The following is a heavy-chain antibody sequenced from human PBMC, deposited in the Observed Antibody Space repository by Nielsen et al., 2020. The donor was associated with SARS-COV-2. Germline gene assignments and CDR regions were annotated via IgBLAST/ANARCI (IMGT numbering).Heavy chain of an antibody. CDR3: ARSREYCSSTSCYALYGMDV. V-gene: IGHV3-13*04. D-gene: IGHD2-2*01. J-gene: IGHJ6*02. CDR2: IGTAGDT. CDR1: GFTFSSYD. Sequence: GESLKISCAASGFTFSSYDMHWVRQATGKGLEWVSAIGTAGDTYYPGSVKGRFTISRENAKNSLYLQMNSLRAGDTAVYYCARSREYCSSTSCYALYGMDVWCQGTTVTVSS.